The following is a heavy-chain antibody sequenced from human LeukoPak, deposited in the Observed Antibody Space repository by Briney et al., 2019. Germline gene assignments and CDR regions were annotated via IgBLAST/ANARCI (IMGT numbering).Heavy chain of an antibody. J-gene: IGHJ4*02. CDR2: INPNSGGT. V-gene: IGHV1-2*02. CDR1: GYTFTGYY. Sequence: ASVKVSCKASGYTFTGYYMHWVRQAPAQGLEWMGWINPNSGGTNYAQKFQGRVTMTRDTYISTAYMELSRLRSDDTAVYYCASRYSYGYDFDYWGQGTLVTVSS. CDR3: ASRYSYGYDFDY. D-gene: IGHD5-18*01.